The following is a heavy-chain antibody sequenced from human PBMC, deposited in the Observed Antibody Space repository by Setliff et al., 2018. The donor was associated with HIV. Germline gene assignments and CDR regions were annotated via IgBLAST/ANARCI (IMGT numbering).Heavy chain of an antibody. Sequence: LSLTCTVSGGSITRTPYYWGWIRQPPGKGLEWIGSIHHSGTAYDNPSHKSRVTISVDPSKNQILLKLSSVIAADTAIYYCARAGYYGSTSYWEYFQHWGQGTLVTVSS. CDR3: ARAGYYGSTSYWEYFQH. CDR1: GGSITRTPYY. J-gene: IGHJ1*01. D-gene: IGHD3-22*01. CDR2: IHHSGTA. V-gene: IGHV4-39*01.